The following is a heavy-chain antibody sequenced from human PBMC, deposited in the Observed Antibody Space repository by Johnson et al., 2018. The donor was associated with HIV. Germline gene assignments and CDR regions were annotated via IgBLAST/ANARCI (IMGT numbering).Heavy chain of an antibody. CDR3: AKDPAVVSLDKDAFDI. D-gene: IGHD3-22*01. CDR2: MSGSGAVT. Sequence: VQLVESGGGLVQPGGSLRLSCAGSGFTFSDHAMGWVRQAPGKGLEWVSSMSGSGAVTYYADSVKGRFTISRDNSKNRLFLQMNSLRAEDTAVYYFAKDPAVVSLDKDAFDIWGQGTMVTVSS. V-gene: IGHV3-23*04. CDR1: GFTFSDHA. J-gene: IGHJ3*02.